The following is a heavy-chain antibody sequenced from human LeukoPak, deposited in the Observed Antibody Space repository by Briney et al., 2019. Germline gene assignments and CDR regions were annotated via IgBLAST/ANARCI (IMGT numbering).Heavy chain of an antibody. D-gene: IGHD6-13*01. V-gene: IGHV5-10-1*01. CDR1: GXSFTSYC. CDR2: IDPSDSYT. CDR3: ARHGGSTLWD. J-gene: IGHJ4*02. Sequence: GESLRISFKGSGXSFTSYCISWVRQVPGKGLEWMGRIDPSDSYTNYSPSFQGHVTISADKSISTAFLQWSSLKAPDTAMYYCARHGGSTLWDWGQGTLVTVSS.